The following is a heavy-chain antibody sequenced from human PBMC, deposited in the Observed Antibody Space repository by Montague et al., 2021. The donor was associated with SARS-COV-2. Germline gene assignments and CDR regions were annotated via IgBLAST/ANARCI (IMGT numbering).Heavy chain of an antibody. D-gene: IGHD5-24*01. CDR3: AREDRWNWFDP. V-gene: IGHV4-39*07. CDR2: IYYSGST. J-gene: IGHJ5*02. CDR1: GGSISGSSYY. Sequence: TLSLTCTVSGGSISGSSYYWGWIRQPPGKGLEWIGSIYYSGSTYYNPSLKSRVTISVDTSKNQFSLKLSSVTAADTAVYYCAREDRWNWFDPWGQGTLVIVSS.